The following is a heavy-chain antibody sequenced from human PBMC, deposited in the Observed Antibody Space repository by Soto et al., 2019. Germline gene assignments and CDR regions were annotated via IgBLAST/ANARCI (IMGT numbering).Heavy chain of an antibody. CDR1: GFTFSNYA. Sequence: EVQLLESGGGLVQPGGSLRLSCAASGFTFSNYAMTWVRQAPGKGLEWVSCIGGSDGSTYYADSVKGRFTISRDNSTNTLHLQMTSLRVEDTAVYYCANDRLGSVGGLYDPWGQGTLVTVSS. CDR2: IGGSDGST. D-gene: IGHD3-10*01. J-gene: IGHJ5*02. V-gene: IGHV3-23*01. CDR3: ANDRLGSVGGLYDP.